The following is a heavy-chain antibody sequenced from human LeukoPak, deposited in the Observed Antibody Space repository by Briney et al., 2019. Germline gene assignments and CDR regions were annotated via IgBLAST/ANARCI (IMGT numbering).Heavy chain of an antibody. CDR3: ARGAGGYSYGYPDS. V-gene: IGHV3-30*04. Sequence: PGGSLRLSCTASRFTFSSYSMHWVRQAPGKGLVWVAVLSYDGTHKYYTDSVKGRFTISRDNSKNTLYLQMNSLRPEDTAVYFCARGAGGYSYGYPDSWGQGTLVTVSS. CDR1: RFTFSSYS. CDR2: LSYDGTHK. D-gene: IGHD5-18*01. J-gene: IGHJ4*02.